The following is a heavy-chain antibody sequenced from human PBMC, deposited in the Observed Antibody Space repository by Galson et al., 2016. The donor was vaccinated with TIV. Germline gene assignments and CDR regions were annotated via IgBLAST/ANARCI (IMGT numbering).Heavy chain of an antibody. Sequence: CAISGDSVSSTSAAWNWIRQSPSGGLEWLGRTYYRSTWYNDYAASLKRRITINPDTSKNQFSLQLTSVTPEDAAVYYCARGAPSVFGVIMTLDYWGQGTLVTVSS. V-gene: IGHV6-1*01. D-gene: IGHD3-3*01. CDR3: ARGAPSVFGVIMTLDY. CDR2: TYYRSTWYN. J-gene: IGHJ4*02. CDR1: GDSVSSTSAA.